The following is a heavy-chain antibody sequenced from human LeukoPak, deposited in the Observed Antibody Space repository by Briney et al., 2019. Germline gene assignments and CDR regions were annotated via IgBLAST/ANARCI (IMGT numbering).Heavy chain of an antibody. CDR2: IYPGDSNT. Sequence: GESLKISCKGSGYTFTNSWIAWVRQMPGKGLEWMGIIYPGDSNTRNSPSFQGQVTISADNSISTAYMQWSSLKASDTAIYYCASGKFDYFEYWGQGTLVTVSS. D-gene: IGHD3-16*01. CDR3: ASGKFDYFEY. V-gene: IGHV5-51*01. J-gene: IGHJ4*02. CDR1: GYTFTNSW.